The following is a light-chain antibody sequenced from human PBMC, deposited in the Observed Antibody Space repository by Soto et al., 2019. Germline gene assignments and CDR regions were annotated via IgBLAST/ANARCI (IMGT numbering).Light chain of an antibody. Sequence: EIVLTQSPGTLSLSPGERANLSCRASQSVSSSYLAWYQQKPGQAPRLLIYGASSRATGIPDRFSGSGSGTDFTLTISRLEPEDFAVYYCQQYGSSPPITFGQGIRLEIK. J-gene: IGKJ5*01. CDR2: GAS. CDR3: QQYGSSPPIT. CDR1: QSVSSSY. V-gene: IGKV3-20*01.